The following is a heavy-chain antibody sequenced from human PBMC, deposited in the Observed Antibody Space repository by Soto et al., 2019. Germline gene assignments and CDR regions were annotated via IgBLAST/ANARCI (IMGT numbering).Heavy chain of an antibody. CDR3: ANDYDSSGLYYYYYGMDV. V-gene: IGHV3-23*01. CDR2: ISGSGGST. D-gene: IGHD3-22*01. J-gene: IGHJ6*02. CDR1: GFTFSSYA. Sequence: QPGGSLRLSCAASGFTFSSYAMSWVRQAPGKGLEWGSAISGSGGSTYYADSVKGRFTISRDNSKNTLYLQMNSLRAEDTAVYYCANDYDSSGLYYYYYGMDVWGQGTTVTVS.